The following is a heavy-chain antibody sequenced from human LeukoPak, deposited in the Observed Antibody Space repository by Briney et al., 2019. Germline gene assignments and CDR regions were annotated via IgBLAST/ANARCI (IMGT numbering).Heavy chain of an antibody. J-gene: IGHJ6*03. Sequence: SETLSLTCTVSGGSISSYYWSWVRQPPGKGLEWVGYIYYSGSSNYNPSLKSRVTISVDTSKNQFSLKLSSVTAADTAVYYCARGGGISHYYYYMDVWGKGTTVTISS. D-gene: IGHD6-13*01. V-gene: IGHV4-59*01. CDR2: IYYSGSS. CDR3: ARGGGISHYYYYMDV. CDR1: GGSISSYY.